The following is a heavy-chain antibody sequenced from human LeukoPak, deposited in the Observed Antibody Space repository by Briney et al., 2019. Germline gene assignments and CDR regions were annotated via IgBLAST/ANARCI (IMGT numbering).Heavy chain of an antibody. J-gene: IGHJ4*02. D-gene: IGHD1-26*01. CDR2: IRGGGDYI. CDR3: AKEHLTVGPSYLDY. CDR1: GFHFHSYG. V-gene: IGHV3-23*01. Sequence: GESLRLSCAVYGFHFHSYGMTWVRQATGKGLEWVPAIRGGGDYIYYADSGKGRFTISRDNSMNTLYLQLNSLRADDSAVYYCAKEHLTVGPSYLDYWGQGTLVTVSS.